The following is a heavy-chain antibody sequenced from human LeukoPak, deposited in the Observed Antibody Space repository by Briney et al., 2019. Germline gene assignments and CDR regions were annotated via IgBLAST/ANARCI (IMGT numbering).Heavy chain of an antibody. CDR3: ARDSRVVVAAYYSNGMDV. Sequence: PGGSLRLSCTASGFDFGGLWMSWVRQAPGKGLEWVANIKQDGSEKYYGDSMKGRFTISRDNAKNSLYLQMNSLRAEDTAVYYCARDSRVVVAAYYSNGMDVWGQGTTVTVSS. J-gene: IGHJ6*02. CDR1: GFDFGGLW. CDR2: IKQDGSEK. D-gene: IGHD6-19*01. V-gene: IGHV3-7*01.